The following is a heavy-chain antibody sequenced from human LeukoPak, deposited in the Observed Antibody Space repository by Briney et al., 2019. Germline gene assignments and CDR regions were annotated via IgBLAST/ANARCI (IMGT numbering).Heavy chain of an antibody. CDR3: ARDPIYGDYVDY. CDR2: ISSNGSTI. CDR1: GFTVSSNY. Sequence: PGGSLRLSCVTSGFTVSSNYMSWVRPAPGKGLEWVSYISSNGSTIYYADSVKGRFTISRDNAKNSLYLQMNSLRAEDTAVYYCARDPIYGDYVDYWGQGTLVTVSS. V-gene: IGHV3-11*01. J-gene: IGHJ4*02. D-gene: IGHD4-17*01.